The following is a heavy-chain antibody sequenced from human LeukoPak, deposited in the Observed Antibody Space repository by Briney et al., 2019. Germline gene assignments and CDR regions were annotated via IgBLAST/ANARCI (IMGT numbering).Heavy chain of an antibody. Sequence: GASLKISCKGSGYSFTSYWMGWVRQLPGKGLEWMGIIYPGDSDTRYSPSFQGQVTISADKSISTAYLQWSGLKASDTAMYYCARLYDILTGNSFDYWGQGTLVTVSS. CDR1: GYSFTSYW. CDR2: IYPGDSDT. J-gene: IGHJ4*02. CDR3: ARLYDILTGNSFDY. D-gene: IGHD3-9*01. V-gene: IGHV5-51*01.